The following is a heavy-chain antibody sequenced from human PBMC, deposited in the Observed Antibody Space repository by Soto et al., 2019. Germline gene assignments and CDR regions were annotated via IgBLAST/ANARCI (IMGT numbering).Heavy chain of an antibody. CDR2: ISSSSSTI. Sequence: GGSLRLSCAASGFTFSSYSMNWVRQAPGKGLEWVSYISSSSSTIYYADSVKGRFTISRDNAKNPLYPQMNSLRAEDTAVYYCARGEWEGYCSSTSCYGSAFDCWGQGTLVTSPQ. CDR1: GFTFSSYS. V-gene: IGHV3-48*01. D-gene: IGHD2-2*01. CDR3: ARGEWEGYCSSTSCYGSAFDC. J-gene: IGHJ4*02.